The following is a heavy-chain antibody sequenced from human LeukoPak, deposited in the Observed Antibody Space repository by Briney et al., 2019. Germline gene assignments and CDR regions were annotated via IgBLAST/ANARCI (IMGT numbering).Heavy chain of an antibody. V-gene: IGHV3-74*01. J-gene: IGHJ4*02. CDR1: GFTFSSYW. D-gene: IGHD3-22*01. CDR2: INSDGSST. CDR3: ARDFKSEYYDSSAFFDY. Sequence: GGSLRLSCAASGFTFSSYWMYWVRQAPGKGLVLVSRINSDGSSTSYADSVKGRYTISRDNAKNTLYLQMNSLRAEDTAVYYCARDFKSEYYDSSAFFDYWGQGTLVTVSS.